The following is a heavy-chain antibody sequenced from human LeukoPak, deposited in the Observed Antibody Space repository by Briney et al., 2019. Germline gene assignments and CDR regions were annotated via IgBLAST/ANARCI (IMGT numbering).Heavy chain of an antibody. CDR2: ISGSGGTT. V-gene: IGHV3-23*01. J-gene: IGHJ4*02. D-gene: IGHD3-22*01. CDR1: GFTFSNYA. CDR3: AKDLLSSDYYDSSGLDY. Sequence: GGSLRLSCATSGFTFSNYAMTWVRQAPGKRLECVSAISGSGGTTYYADSVKGRFTISRDNSKNTLYLQMNSLRAEDTAVYYCAKDLLSSDYYDSSGLDYWGQGTLVTVSS.